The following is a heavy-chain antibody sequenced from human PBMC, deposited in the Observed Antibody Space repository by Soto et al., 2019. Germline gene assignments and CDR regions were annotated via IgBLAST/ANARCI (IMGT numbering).Heavy chain of an antibody. CDR3: ARDRAAWGSYYGRYYYYGMDG. CDR2: INPSGGST. J-gene: IGHJ6*02. V-gene: IGHV1-46*01. CDR1: GYTITIEY. D-gene: IGHD3-10*01. Sequence: SVQVSPTASGYTITIEYMHSPQHATRQVLEWMGIINPSGGSTSYAQKFQGRVTITADESTSTAYMELSSLRSEDTAVYYCARDRAAWGSYYGRYYYYGMDGWGQGTRVAISS.